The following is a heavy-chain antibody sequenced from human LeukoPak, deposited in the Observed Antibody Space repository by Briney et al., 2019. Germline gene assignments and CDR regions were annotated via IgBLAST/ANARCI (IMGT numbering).Heavy chain of an antibody. V-gene: IGHV3-30-3*01. Sequence: PGGSLRLSCAASGFTFSTYAMHWVRQAPGKGLDWVAVISYDGINKYYADSVKGRFTITRDNSKNTLYLQMNSLRAEDTAIYYCIGVSNYDAFDIWGQGTMVTVSS. CDR1: GFTFSTYA. CDR2: ISYDGINK. CDR3: IGVSNYDAFDI. J-gene: IGHJ3*02. D-gene: IGHD3-10*01.